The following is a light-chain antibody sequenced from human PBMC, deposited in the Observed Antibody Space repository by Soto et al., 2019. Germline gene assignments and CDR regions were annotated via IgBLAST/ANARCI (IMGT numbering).Light chain of an antibody. V-gene: IGKV3-15*01. CDR1: QSVSSN. J-gene: IGKJ2*01. CDR3: QQYNNWPPYT. Sequence: EIVMTQSPATLSMSPGERATLSCRASQSVSSNLAWYQQKPGQAPRLLIYGASTRATGIPGRFSGSGSGTEFNLNHSRLQFEGFAGYYWQQYNNWPPYTFGQGTKLEIK. CDR2: GAS.